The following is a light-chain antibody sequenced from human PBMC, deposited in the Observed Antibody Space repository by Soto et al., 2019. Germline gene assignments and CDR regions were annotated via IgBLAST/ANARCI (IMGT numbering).Light chain of an antibody. CDR3: SSYTTSSTDV. Sequence: QSALTQPASVSGSPGQSITVSCTGTSSDVGRYNYVSWYQQHPGKAPKLMIYDVSKRPSGVSNRFSGSKSGNTASLTISGLQAEDEADYYCSSYTTSSTDVIGTGTKVTVL. CDR1: SSDVGRYNY. CDR2: DVS. J-gene: IGLJ1*01. V-gene: IGLV2-14*03.